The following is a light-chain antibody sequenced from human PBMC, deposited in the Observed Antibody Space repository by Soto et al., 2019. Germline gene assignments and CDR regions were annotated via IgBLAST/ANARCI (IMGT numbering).Light chain of an antibody. Sequence: QSGLTQPGSVSGSPGQSITISCTGTSSDVGGYNYVSWYQQHPGKAPKLMIYDVSNRPSGVSNRFSGSKSGNTASLTISGLQAEDEADYYCSSYTSSSTLNVVFGGGTKVTVL. J-gene: IGLJ2*01. CDR1: SSDVGGYNY. CDR3: SSYTSSSTLNVV. V-gene: IGLV2-14*01. CDR2: DVS.